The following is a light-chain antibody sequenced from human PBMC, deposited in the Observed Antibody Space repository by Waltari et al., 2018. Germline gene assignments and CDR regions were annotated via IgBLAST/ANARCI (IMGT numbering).Light chain of an antibody. CDR3: ASWDDDLSGVV. J-gene: IGLJ2*01. V-gene: IGLV1-36*01. CDR1: RSNIGNNA. CDR2: YDD. Sequence: QSVLTQPPSVSEAPRQRVTISCSGIRSNIGNNAVNWYQQFPGRAPKLLIYYDDRLPSGVSDRFSGSKSGTSASLAIRGLQSEDEAYYYCASWDDDLSGVVFGGGTKLTVL.